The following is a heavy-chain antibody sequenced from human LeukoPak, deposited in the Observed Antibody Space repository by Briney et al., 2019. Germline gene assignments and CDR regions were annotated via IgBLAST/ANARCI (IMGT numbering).Heavy chain of an antibody. J-gene: IGHJ4*02. Sequence: GGSLRLSCAASELTSSTSWMSWVRQAPGKGLEWVANIKQDGSEKYYVDSVKGRFTISRDNAKNSLYLQMNSLRAEDTAVYYCARDAIVGATFDYWGQGTLVTVSS. CDR3: ARDAIVGATFDY. CDR2: IKQDGSEK. V-gene: IGHV3-7*03. D-gene: IGHD1-26*01. CDR1: ELTSSTSW.